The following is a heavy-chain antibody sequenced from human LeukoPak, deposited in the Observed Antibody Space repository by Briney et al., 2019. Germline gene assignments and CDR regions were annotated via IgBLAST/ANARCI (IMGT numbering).Heavy chain of an antibody. D-gene: IGHD3-10*01. Sequence: GGSLRLSCAASGFTFSSYAMHWVRQAPGKGLEWVAVISYDGSNKYYADSVKGRFTISRDNSKSTLYLQMNSLRAEDTAVYYCARLAVRGVHYWGQGTLVTVSS. J-gene: IGHJ4*02. CDR2: ISYDGSNK. CDR3: ARLAVRGVHY. CDR1: GFTFSSYA. V-gene: IGHV3-30-3*01.